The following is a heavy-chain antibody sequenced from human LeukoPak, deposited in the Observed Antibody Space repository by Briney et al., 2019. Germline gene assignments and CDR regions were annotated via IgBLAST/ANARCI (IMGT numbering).Heavy chain of an antibody. V-gene: IGHV3-30*18. CDR1: GFTFSSYG. CDR3: AKDCGGRGCFDY. Sequence: GGSLRLSCAASGFTFSSYGMHWVRQAPGKGLEWVAVISYDGSNKYYADSVKGRFTISSDNSKNPLYLQMNSLRAEDTAVYYCAKDCGGRGCFDYWGQGTLVTVSS. CDR2: ISYDGSNK. D-gene: IGHD2-15*01. J-gene: IGHJ4*02.